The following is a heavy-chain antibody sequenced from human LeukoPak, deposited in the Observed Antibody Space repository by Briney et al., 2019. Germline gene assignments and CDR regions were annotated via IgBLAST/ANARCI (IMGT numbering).Heavy chain of an antibody. CDR1: GFTFSSYS. CDR2: ISSSSSYI. CDR3: ARGPSSWIQLWLSYYYGMDV. V-gene: IGHV3-21*01. Sequence: GGSLRLSCAASGFTFSSYSMNWVRQAPGKGLEWVSSISSSSSYIYYADSVKGRFTISRDNAKNSLYLQMNSLRAEDTAVYYCARGPSSWIQLWLSYYYGMDVWGQGTTVTVSS. J-gene: IGHJ6*02. D-gene: IGHD5-18*01.